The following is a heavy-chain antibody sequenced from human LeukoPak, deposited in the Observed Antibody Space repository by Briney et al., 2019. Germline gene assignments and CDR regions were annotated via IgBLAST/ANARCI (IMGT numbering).Heavy chain of an antibody. J-gene: IGHJ6*03. CDR2: INSDGINT. D-gene: IGHD3-9*01. CDR1: GFTFSNYW. CDR3: ARDSRYDILTGYHRGGYMDV. Sequence: GGSLRLSCAASGFTFSNYWMHWVRQAPGKGLVWVSRINSDGINTSYADSVKGRFTISRDNAKNSLYLQMNSLRAEDTAVYYCARDSRYDILTGYHRGGYMDVWGKGTTVTISS. V-gene: IGHV3-74*01.